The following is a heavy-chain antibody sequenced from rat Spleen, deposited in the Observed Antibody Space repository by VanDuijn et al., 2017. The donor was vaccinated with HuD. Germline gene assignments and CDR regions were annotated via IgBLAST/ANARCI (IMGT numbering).Heavy chain of an antibody. D-gene: IGHD1-10*01. J-gene: IGHJ3*01. V-gene: IGHV5-34*01. Sequence: EVQLVESGGGLVQPGRSLKLSCVASGFTFSDYGMNWIRQAPGKGLEWVAYISSGSRTIFYADTVEGRFTISRDNAKNTLYLQLSSLRSEDTALYYCARRVNYAFPYWGQGTLVTVSS. CDR1: GFTFSDYG. CDR2: ISSGSRTI. CDR3: ARRVNYAFPY.